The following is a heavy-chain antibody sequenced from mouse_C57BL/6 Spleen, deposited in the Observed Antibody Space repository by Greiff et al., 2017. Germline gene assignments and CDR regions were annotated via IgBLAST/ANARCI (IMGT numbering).Heavy chain of an antibody. V-gene: IGHV1-81*01. Sequence: QVQLQQSGAELARPGASVKLSCKASGYTFTSYGISWVKQRTGQGLEWIGEIYPRSGTTYYNEKFKGKATLTADKSSSTAYMELRSLTSEDSAVXFCAREEGGAMDYWGQGTSVTVSS. J-gene: IGHJ4*01. CDR2: IYPRSGTT. CDR3: AREEGGAMDY. CDR1: GYTFTSYG.